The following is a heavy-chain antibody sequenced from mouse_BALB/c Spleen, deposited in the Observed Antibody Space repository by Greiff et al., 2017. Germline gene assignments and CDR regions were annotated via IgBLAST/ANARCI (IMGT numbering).Heavy chain of an antibody. V-gene: IGHV1S81*02. Sequence: VKLVESGAELVKPGASVKLSCKASGYTFTSYYMYWVKQRPGQGLEWIGEINPSNGGTNFNEKFKSKATLTVDKSSSTAYMQLSSLTSEDSAVYYCTTPYYYGSSPFAYWGQGTLVTVSA. CDR1: GYTFTSYY. CDR3: TTPYYYGSSPFAY. CDR2: INPSNGGT. J-gene: IGHJ3*01. D-gene: IGHD1-1*01.